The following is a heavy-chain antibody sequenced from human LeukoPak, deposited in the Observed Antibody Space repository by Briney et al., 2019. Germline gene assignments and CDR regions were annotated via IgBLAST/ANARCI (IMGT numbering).Heavy chain of an antibody. D-gene: IGHD2-2*01. CDR1: GGSNSSSGYY. V-gene: IGHV4-39*01. Sequence: PSETLSLTCTVSGGSNSSSGYYWGWIRQPPGKGLEWIGSIYYSGSTYYNPSLKSRVTISVDTSKNQFSLNLSSVTAADTAVYYCYICSSTSCYRYWGQGTLVTVSS. J-gene: IGHJ4*02. CDR3: YICSSTSCYRY. CDR2: IYYSGST.